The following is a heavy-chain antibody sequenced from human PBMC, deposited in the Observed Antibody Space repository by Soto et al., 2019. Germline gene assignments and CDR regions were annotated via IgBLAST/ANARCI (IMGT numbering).Heavy chain of an antibody. CDR2: ISYDGSNK. CDR3: AKDDYGDYVDFHH. CDR1: GFTFSSYG. V-gene: IGHV3-30*18. Sequence: GGSLRLSCAASGFTFSSYGMHWVRQAPGKGLEWVAVISYDGSNKYYADSVKGRFTISRDNSKNTLYLQMNSLRAEDTAVYYCAKDDYGDYVDFHHWGQGTLVTVSS. D-gene: IGHD4-17*01. J-gene: IGHJ1*01.